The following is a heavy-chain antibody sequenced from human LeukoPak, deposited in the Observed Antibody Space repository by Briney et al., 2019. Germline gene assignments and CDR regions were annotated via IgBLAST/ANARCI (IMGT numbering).Heavy chain of an antibody. D-gene: IGHD6-19*01. V-gene: IGHV1-2*02. CDR3: ASIAVADDYYYGMDV. CDR2: INPNSGGT. CDR1: GYTFTGYY. J-gene: IGHJ6*02. Sequence: ASVKVSCKASGYTFTGYYMHWVRQAPGQGLEWMGWINPNSGGTNYAQKFQGRVTMTRDTSISTAYMELSRLRSDDTAVYYCASIAVADDYYYGMDVWGQETTVTVSS.